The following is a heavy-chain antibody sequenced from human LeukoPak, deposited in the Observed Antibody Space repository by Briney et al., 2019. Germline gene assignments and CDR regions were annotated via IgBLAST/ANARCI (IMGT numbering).Heavy chain of an antibody. CDR3: AREVATIGPFDY. J-gene: IGHJ4*02. V-gene: IGHV1-18*01. Sequence: ASVKVSCKASGYTFTSYGISWVRQAPGQGLEWMGWISAYNGNTNYAQKLLGRVTMTTDTSTSTAYMELRSLRSDDTAVYYCAREVATIGPFDYWGQGTLVTVSS. CDR1: GYTFTSYG. CDR2: ISAYNGNT. D-gene: IGHD5-12*01.